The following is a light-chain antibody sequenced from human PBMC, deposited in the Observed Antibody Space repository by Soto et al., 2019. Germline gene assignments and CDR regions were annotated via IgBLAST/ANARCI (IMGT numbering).Light chain of an antibody. CDR3: QQYGSSPIT. CDR2: DAS. CDR1: QSVSSSS. Sequence: EIVLTQSPATLSLSPGERATLSCGASQSVSSSSLAWYQQKPGLAPRLLIYDASSRATGIPDRFSGSGSGTDFTHTISRLEPEDFAVYYCQQYGSSPITFGQGTRLEIK. J-gene: IGKJ5*01. V-gene: IGKV3D-20*01.